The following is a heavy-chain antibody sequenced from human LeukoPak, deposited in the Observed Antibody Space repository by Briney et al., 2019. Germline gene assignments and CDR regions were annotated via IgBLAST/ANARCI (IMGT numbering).Heavy chain of an antibody. Sequence: GGSLRLSCAASGFTFSSYTMSWVRQAPGKGLEWVSAISGSGGSTYYADSVKGRFTISRDNSKNTLYLQMNSLRAEDTAVYYCAKATEWSTNQYYFDYWGQGTLVTVSS. J-gene: IGHJ4*02. CDR1: GFTFSSYT. V-gene: IGHV3-23*01. CDR2: ISGSGGST. D-gene: IGHD2-8*01. CDR3: AKATEWSTNQYYFDY.